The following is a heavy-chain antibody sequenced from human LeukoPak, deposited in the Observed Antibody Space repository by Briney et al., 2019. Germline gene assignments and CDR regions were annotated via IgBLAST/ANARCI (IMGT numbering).Heavy chain of an antibody. CDR2: MNPNSGNT. J-gene: IGHJ6*02. V-gene: IGHV1-8*01. CDR1: GYTFTSYD. D-gene: IGHD3-3*01. Sequence: ASVKVSCKASGYTFTSYDINWVRPATGQGLEWMGWMNPNSGNTGYAQKFQGRVTMTRNTSISTAYMELSSLRSEDTAVYYCARQNRNYDSTNYGMDVWGQGTTVTVSS. CDR3: ARQNRNYDSTNYGMDV.